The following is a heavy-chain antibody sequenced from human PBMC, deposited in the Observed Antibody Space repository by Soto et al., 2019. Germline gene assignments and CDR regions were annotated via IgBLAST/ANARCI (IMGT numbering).Heavy chain of an antibody. CDR1: GYTFTSYC. CDR2: ISAYNGNT. Sequence: ASVKVSCKASGYTFTSYCISWVRQAPGQGLEWMGWISAYNGNTNYAQKLQGRVTMTTDTSTSTAYMELRSLRSDDTAVYYCARVGYDILTGYPDAFDIWGQGTMVTVSS. D-gene: IGHD3-9*01. V-gene: IGHV1-18*01. J-gene: IGHJ3*02. CDR3: ARVGYDILTGYPDAFDI.